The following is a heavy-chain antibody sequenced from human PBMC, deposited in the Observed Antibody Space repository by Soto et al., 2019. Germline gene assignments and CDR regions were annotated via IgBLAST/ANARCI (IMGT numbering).Heavy chain of an antibody. CDR2: ISHDDSDK. CDR3: ATVMVRGVIVTHYFDY. Sequence: QVQLVESGGGVVQPGRSLRLSCAASGFTFSTYGMHWVRQAPGKGLEWVAGISHDDSDKYYGDSVKGRFTISRDNSKSTLYLQMNSLRTEDTAMYYCATVMVRGVIVTHYFDYWGQGALVTVSS. V-gene: IGHV3-30*03. D-gene: IGHD3-10*01. J-gene: IGHJ4*02. CDR1: GFTFSTYG.